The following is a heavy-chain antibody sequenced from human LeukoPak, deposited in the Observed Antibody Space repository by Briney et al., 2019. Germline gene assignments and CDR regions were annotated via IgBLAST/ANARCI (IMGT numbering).Heavy chain of an antibody. D-gene: IGHD3-22*01. CDR2: ISGSAGST. J-gene: IGHJ4*02. Sequence: GGSLRLSCAASGFIFSSCAMSWVRQAPGKGLEWVSAISGSAGSTYYADSVKGRFTISRDNSKNTLYLQMNSLRAEDAALYYCAKGFSDTSGYYFDSWGQGTLVTVSS. CDR3: AKGFSDTSGYYFDS. V-gene: IGHV3-23*01. CDR1: GFIFSSCA.